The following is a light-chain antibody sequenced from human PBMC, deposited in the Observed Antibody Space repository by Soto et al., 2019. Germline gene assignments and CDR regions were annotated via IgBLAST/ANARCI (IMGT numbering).Light chain of an antibody. V-gene: IGKV3-15*01. Sequence: EIVMTQSPDTQSVSPGGRTTLFCRASQNVTTYLAWYQQKPGQAPRLLIYGASTRATGISARFSGSGSGTEFTLAISSLQSGDFAVYYCQQYNAWPYTFGQGTKLEIK. CDR1: QNVTTY. CDR2: GAS. J-gene: IGKJ2*01. CDR3: QQYNAWPYT.